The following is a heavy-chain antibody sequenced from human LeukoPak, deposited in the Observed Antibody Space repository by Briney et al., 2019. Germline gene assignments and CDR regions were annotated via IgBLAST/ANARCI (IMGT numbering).Heavy chain of an antibody. CDR2: INPSGGST. D-gene: IGHD7-27*01. J-gene: IGHJ4*02. CDR3: ARDYAGLGTLDY. V-gene: IGHV1-46*01. Sequence: ASVEVSCKASGYTFTSYYMHWVRQAPGQGLEWMGIINPSGGSTSNAQKFQGRVTITRDTSTSTVYMELSSLRSEDTAVYYCARDYAGLGTLDYWGQGTLVTVSS. CDR1: GYTFTSYY.